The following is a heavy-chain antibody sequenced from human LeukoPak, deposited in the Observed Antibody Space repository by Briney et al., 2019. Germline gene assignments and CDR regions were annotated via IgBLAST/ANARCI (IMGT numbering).Heavy chain of an antibody. D-gene: IGHD3-3*01. CDR2: ISGSGAAT. CDR1: GFTLGNYA. V-gene: IGHV3-23*01. Sequence: GGSLRLSCATSGFTLGNYAMTWVRQAPGKGLEWVSTISGSGAATNYADSVKGRFTISRDNSKNTLYLQMNSLRAEDTAVYYCAKDLEWLSRYYYYYMDVWGKGTTVTVSS. J-gene: IGHJ6*03. CDR3: AKDLEWLSRYYYYYMDV.